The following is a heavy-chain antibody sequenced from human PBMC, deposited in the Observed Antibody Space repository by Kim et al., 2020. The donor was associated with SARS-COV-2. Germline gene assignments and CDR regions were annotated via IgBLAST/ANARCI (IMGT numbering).Heavy chain of an antibody. J-gene: IGHJ5*02. V-gene: IGHV4-34*01. CDR2: INYSGNT. CDR1: GGSFSGFS. CDR3: ARVGDSTDYGDNWIDP. Sequence: SETLSLTCAVSGGSFSGFSWSWIRQSPEKGLEWIAEINYSGNTNYNPSLKSRVTISVDMSKSQFSLKLTSVTAADTAVYYCARVGDSTDYGDNWIDPWGQGTQVTVSS. D-gene: IGHD3-16*01.